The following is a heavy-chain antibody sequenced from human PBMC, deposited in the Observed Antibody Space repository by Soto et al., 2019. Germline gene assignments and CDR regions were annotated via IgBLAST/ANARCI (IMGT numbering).Heavy chain of an antibody. V-gene: IGHV3-48*03. D-gene: IGHD2-2*01. CDR3: ARVYCSTTTCHVQAFDS. CDR1: GFTFSSYE. CDR2: ISSAGDSS. J-gene: IGHJ4*02. Sequence: PGGSLRLSCSASGFTFSSYEMNWVRQAPGKTLEWVSYISSAGDSSYYADSVKSRFTISRDNAKNSLYLQMNSLRAGDTAVYYCARVYCSTTTCHVQAFDSWGQGTLMTV.